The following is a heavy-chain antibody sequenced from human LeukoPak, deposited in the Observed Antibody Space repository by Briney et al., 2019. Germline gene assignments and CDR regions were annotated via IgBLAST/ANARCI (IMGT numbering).Heavy chain of an antibody. CDR1: GYTFTGYY. CDR3: ARAPGVLWFGEPTYYGMDV. V-gene: IGHV1-2*02. Sequence: ASVKLSCKASGYTFTGYYMHWVRQAPGQGLEWMGWINPNSGGTNYAQKFQGRVTMTRDTSISTAYMELSRLRSDDTAVYYCARAPGVLWFGEPTYYGMDVWGQGTTVTVSS. CDR2: INPNSGGT. J-gene: IGHJ6*02. D-gene: IGHD3-10*01.